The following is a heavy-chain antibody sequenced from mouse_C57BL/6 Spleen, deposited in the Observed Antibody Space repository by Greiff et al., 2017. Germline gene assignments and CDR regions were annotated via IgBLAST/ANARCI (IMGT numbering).Heavy chain of an antibody. Sequence: QVHVKQPGAELVRPGSSVKLSCKASGYTFTSYWMHWVKQRPIQGLEWIGNIDPSDSETHYNQKFKDKATLTVDKSSSTAYMQLSSLTSEDSAVYYCARRDGYYEYFEVWGTGTTVTVSS. J-gene: IGHJ1*03. CDR3: ARRDGYYEYFEV. D-gene: IGHD2-3*01. CDR2: IDPSDSET. CDR1: GYTFTSYW. V-gene: IGHV1-52*01.